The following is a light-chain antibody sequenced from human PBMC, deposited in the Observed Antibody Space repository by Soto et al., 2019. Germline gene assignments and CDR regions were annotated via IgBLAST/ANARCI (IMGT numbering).Light chain of an antibody. CDR1: SSDVGGYNY. CDR2: DVS. J-gene: IGLJ1*01. Sequence: QSALTQPASVSGSAGQSITISCTGASSDVGGYNYVSWYQQHPGKAPKLMIYDVSNRPSGVSNRFSGSKSGNTASLTISGLQAEDEPDYYCSSYTSSSTYVFGTGTKLTVL. CDR3: SSYTSSSTYV. V-gene: IGLV2-14*01.